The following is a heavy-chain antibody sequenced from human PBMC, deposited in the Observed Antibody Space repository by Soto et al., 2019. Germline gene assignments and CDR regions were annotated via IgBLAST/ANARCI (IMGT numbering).Heavy chain of an antibody. Sequence: LRLSFAASGFTFSSYWMSWVRQAPGKGLEWVANIKQDGSEKYYVDSVKGRFTISRDNAKNSLYLQMNSLRAEDTAVYYCARDNPHYDILTGYPDYWGQGTLVTVSS. CDR1: GFTFSSYW. CDR2: IKQDGSEK. D-gene: IGHD3-9*01. V-gene: IGHV3-7*01. J-gene: IGHJ4*02. CDR3: ARDNPHYDILTGYPDY.